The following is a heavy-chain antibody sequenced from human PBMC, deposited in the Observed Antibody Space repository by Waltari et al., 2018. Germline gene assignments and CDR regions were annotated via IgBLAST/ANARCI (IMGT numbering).Heavy chain of an antibody. Sequence: QVQLQESGPGLVKPSETLSLTCTVSGTFNRNYYWTWIRQPPGKGLEWIGYISDSGSTNYNPSLKSRVTISGDTSKNHFSLKLSSVTAADTAVYYCARTSGAAAGKFDYWGQGTLVTVSS. V-gene: IGHV4-59*01. D-gene: IGHD6-13*01. CDR1: GTFNRNYY. CDR3: ARTSGAAAGKFDY. CDR2: ISDSGST. J-gene: IGHJ4*02.